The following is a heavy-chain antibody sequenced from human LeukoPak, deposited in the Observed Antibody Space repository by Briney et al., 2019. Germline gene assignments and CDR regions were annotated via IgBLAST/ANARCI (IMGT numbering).Heavy chain of an antibody. CDR2: ITTSGGGT. Sequence: GGSLRLSCAASGFTFSSYAMSWVRQAPGKGLEWLSSITTSGGGTYYADSVKGRFTISRDNSNNTLYLQVNSLRAEDSAIYYCARSGRGTFSDYWGQGTLVTVSS. D-gene: IGHD3-3*01. CDR1: GFTFSSYA. CDR3: ARSGRGTFSDY. V-gene: IGHV3-23*01. J-gene: IGHJ4*02.